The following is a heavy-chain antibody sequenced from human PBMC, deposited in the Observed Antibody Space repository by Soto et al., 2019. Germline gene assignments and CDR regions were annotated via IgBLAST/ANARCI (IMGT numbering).Heavy chain of an antibody. CDR2: IYYSGST. CDR3: ARHVGSSGWYRPFDP. CDR1: GGSISSSSYY. D-gene: IGHD6-19*01. Sequence: QLQLQESGPGLVKPSETLSLTCTVSGGSISSSSYYWGWIRQPPGKGLEWIGSIYYSGSTYYNPSLKSRVTISVDTSKNQCSLKLSSVTAADTAVYYCARHVGSSGWYRPFDPWGQGTLVTVSS. V-gene: IGHV4-39*01. J-gene: IGHJ5*02.